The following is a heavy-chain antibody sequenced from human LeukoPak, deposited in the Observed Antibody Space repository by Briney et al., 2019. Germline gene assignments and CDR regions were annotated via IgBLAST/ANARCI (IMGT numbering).Heavy chain of an antibody. CDR2: NSGSGGST. Sequence: GGPLTLFCAVSGFPFQNYAMRGLRQAPGRGVEWVSANSGSGGSTYYADSVKGLCTITRDNSKNTLYLKMNSLRGEDTAVYYCAKRYCSGGSCYMGFDYWGQGTLVTVSS. CDR3: AKRYCSGGSCYMGFDY. CDR1: GFPFQNYA. J-gene: IGHJ4*02. V-gene: IGHV3-23*01. D-gene: IGHD2-15*01.